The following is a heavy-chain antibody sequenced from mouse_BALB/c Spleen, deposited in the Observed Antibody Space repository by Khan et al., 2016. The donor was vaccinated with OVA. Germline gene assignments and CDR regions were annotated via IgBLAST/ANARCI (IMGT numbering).Heavy chain of an antibody. Sequence: QVTLKESGPGILQPSQTLSLTCSFSGFSLSSSGMGVSWIRQPSGKGLEWLTHIYWDDDKRYSPSLKSRLTVSKDTSRNQVFLNITNVDTAETATYYCARSRWLQSFVMDYWGQGTSVIVFS. V-gene: IGHV8-12*01. D-gene: IGHD2-3*01. CDR2: IYWDDDK. J-gene: IGHJ4*01. CDR1: GFSLSSSGMG. CDR3: ARSRWLQSFVMDY.